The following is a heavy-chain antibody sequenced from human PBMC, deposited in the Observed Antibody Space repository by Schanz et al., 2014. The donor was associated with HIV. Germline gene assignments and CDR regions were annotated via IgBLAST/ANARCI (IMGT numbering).Heavy chain of an antibody. V-gene: IGHV3-23*01. Sequence: EVQLLESGGDLVQPGGSLRLSCEVSGFSLINNAMTWVRQAPGKGLEWVSTISGSGISTYYADSVKGRFTISRDNSKNTLYLQMNSLRAEDTAVYYCAKCTTMVRGTGMDVWGQGTTVTVSS. J-gene: IGHJ6*02. CDR3: AKCTTMVRGTGMDV. D-gene: IGHD3-10*01. CDR1: GFSLINNA. CDR2: ISGSGIST.